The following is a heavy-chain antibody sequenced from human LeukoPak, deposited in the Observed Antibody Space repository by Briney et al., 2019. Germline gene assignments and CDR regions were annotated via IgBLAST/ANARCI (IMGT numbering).Heavy chain of an antibody. V-gene: IGHV1-2*02. CDR3: ARDRRYYDSSGYFH. CDR2: INPNSGGT. D-gene: IGHD3-22*01. J-gene: IGHJ4*02. CDR1: GYTFTGYY. Sequence: GASVKVSCKASGYTFTGYYMHWVRQAPGQGLEWMGWINPNSGGTSYAQNFQGRVTMTRDTTISTVYMELSRLRSDDTAVYYCARDRRYYDSSGYFHWGQGTPVTVSS.